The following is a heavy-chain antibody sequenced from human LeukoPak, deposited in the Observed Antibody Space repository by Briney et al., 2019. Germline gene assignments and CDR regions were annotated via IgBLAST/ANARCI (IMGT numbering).Heavy chain of an antibody. D-gene: IGHD3-16*02. CDR3: ARHDPVGPYRRGMDV. CDR2: IYCIGTT. Sequence: SETLSLTCAVSGGSISGYYWSWGRQAPEKGLEWVCYIYCIGTTICTPSLRSRVTMSVDVSKNPISMDLTTVTAPDTAIYYCARHDPVGPYRRGMDVWGQGTTVTVSS. V-gene: IGHV4-59*08. CDR1: GGSISGYY. J-gene: IGHJ6*02.